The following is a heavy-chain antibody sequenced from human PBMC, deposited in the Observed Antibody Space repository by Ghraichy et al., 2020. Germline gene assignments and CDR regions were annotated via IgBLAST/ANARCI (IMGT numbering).Heavy chain of an antibody. CDR1: GFTFSSYS. J-gene: IGHJ4*02. CDR2: ISSSSSYI. Sequence: GGSLRLSCAASGFTFSSYSMNWVRQAPGKGLEWVSSISSSSSYIYYADSVKGRFTISRDNAKNSLYLQMNSLRVEDTAVYYCARAGGSSGYYPHFDYWGQGTLVTVSS. D-gene: IGHD3-22*01. CDR3: ARAGGSSGYYPHFDY. V-gene: IGHV3-21*01.